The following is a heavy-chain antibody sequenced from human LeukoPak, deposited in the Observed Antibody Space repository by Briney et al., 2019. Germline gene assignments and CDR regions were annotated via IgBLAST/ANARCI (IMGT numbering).Heavy chain of an antibody. CDR3: SIAYNEVGNCRSTSCYGHDAFDI. V-gene: IGHV1-69*05. J-gene: IGHJ3*02. D-gene: IGHD2-2*01. CDR1: GGTFSSYA. CDR2: IIPIFGTA. Sequence: SVKVSCKASGGTFSSYAISWVRQAPGQGLEWMGGIIPIFGTANYAQKFQGRVTITTDESTSTAYMELSSLRSEDTAVYYCSIAYNEVGNCRSTSCYGHDAFDIWGQGTMVTVSS.